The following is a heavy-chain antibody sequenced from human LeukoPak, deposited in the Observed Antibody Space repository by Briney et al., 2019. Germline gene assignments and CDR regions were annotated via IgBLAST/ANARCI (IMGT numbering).Heavy chain of an antibody. J-gene: IGHJ4*02. V-gene: IGHV3-23*01. CDR2: ISGSGGST. D-gene: IGHD2-2*01. CDR3: AKQRWYCSSTSCSLLDY. CDR1: GFTFSSYA. Sequence: GGSLRLSCAASGFTFSSYAMSWVRQAPGKGLEWVSAISGSGGSTYYADSVKGRFTISRDNSKNTLYLQMNSLRAEDTAVYYCAKQRWYCSSTSCSLLDYWGQGTLVTVSS.